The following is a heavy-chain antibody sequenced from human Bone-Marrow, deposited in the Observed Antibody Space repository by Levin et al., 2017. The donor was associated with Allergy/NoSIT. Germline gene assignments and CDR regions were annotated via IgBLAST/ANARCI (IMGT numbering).Heavy chain of an antibody. J-gene: IGHJ5*02. CDR2: VNSGGYT. V-gene: IGHV4-39*07. D-gene: IGHD6-13*01. CDR3: ARVRRIAFPSNGHWRFDP. Sequence: SETLSLTCTVSGGSIANDLYYWGWVRQPPGKGLEWIGSVNSGGYTYYNPSLRGRVTISLDTSKNQFSLRLSSVTAADTAVYFCARVRRIAFPSNGHWRFDPWGQGTLVTVSS. CDR1: GGSIANDLYY.